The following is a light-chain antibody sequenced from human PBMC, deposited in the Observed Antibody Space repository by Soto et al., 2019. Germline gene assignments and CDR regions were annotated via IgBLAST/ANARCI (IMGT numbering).Light chain of an antibody. CDR3: QQYVNLPFT. V-gene: IGKV1-33*01. CDR2: DAS. J-gene: IGKJ3*01. CDR1: QDISNY. Sequence: DIQMTQSPSSLSASVGDRVTITCQASQDISNYLSWYQQKPGKAPKLLIYDASNLEAGVPSRFTGSGSGRDFTLTISSLQPEDIATYFCQQYVNLPFTFGPGTKVDIK.